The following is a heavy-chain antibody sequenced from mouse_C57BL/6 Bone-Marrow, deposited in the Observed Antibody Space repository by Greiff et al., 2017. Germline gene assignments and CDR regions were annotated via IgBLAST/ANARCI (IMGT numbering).Heavy chain of an antibody. CDR1: GYSITSGYY. CDR3: ARDHYYGSVYWYFDV. V-gene: IGHV3-6*01. D-gene: IGHD1-1*01. J-gene: IGHJ1*03. Sequence: EVKLVESGPGLVKPSQSLSLTCSVTGYSITSGYYWNWIRQFPGNKLEWMGYISYDGSNNYNPSLKNRISITRDTSKNQFFLKLNSVTTEDTATYYCARDHYYGSVYWYFDVWGTGTTVTVSS. CDR2: ISYDGSN.